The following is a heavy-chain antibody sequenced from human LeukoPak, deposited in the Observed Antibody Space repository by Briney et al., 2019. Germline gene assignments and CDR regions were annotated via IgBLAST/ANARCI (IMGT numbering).Heavy chain of an antibody. V-gene: IGHV4-38-2*02. D-gene: IGHD3-22*01. J-gene: IGHJ3*02. Sequence: SETLSLTCTVSGYSISSGYYWGWIRQPPGKGLEWIGGIYHSVSTYYNPSLKSRVTISVDTSKNQFSLKLSSVTAADTAVYYCARVRGYYDSSGYYRRFDAFDIWGQGTMVTVSS. CDR2: IYHSVST. CDR1: GYSISSGYY. CDR3: ARVRGYYDSSGYYRRFDAFDI.